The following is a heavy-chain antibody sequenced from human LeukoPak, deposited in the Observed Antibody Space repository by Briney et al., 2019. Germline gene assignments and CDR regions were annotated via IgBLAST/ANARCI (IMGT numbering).Heavy chain of an antibody. Sequence: SETLSLTCAVYGGSFSGYYWSWIRQPPGKGLEWIREINHSGSTNYNPSLKSRVTISVDTSKNQFSLKLSSVTAADTAVYYCARGSTTVVTLFDYWGQGTLVTVSS. CDR2: INHSGST. D-gene: IGHD4-23*01. J-gene: IGHJ4*02. CDR3: ARGSTTVVTLFDY. CDR1: GGSFSGYY. V-gene: IGHV4-34*01.